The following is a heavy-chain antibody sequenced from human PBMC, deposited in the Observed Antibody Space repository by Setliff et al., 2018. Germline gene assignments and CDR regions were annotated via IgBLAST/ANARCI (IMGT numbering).Heavy chain of an antibody. D-gene: IGHD2-15*01. CDR1: GDSMSNNH. V-gene: IGHV4-4*08. J-gene: IGHJ4*02. CDR2: IYTSGSSRSN. Sequence: LSETLSLTCTVSGDSMSNNHWTWIRQPPGKGLEWIGYIYTSGSSRSNNYNSSLKSRVTISVDMYRNLFSLQLTSLTAADTAVYYCARGVSGVSWTLGYWGRGTLVTVSS. CDR3: ARGVSGVSWTLGY.